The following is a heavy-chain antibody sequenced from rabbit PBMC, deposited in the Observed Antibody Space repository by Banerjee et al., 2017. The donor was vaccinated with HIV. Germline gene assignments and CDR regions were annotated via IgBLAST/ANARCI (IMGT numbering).Heavy chain of an antibody. V-gene: IGHV1S40*01. CDR3: AREVYVDYGDYDL. J-gene: IGHJ3*01. CDR2: IYAGSSGTT. D-gene: IGHD2-1*01. Sequence: QSLEESGGDLVKPGASLTLTCTASGFSFSSSYWICWVRQAPGKGLEWIACIYAGSSGTTVYASWAKGRFTISKTSSTTVTLQMTSLTVADTATYFCAREVYVDYGDYDLWGQGTLVTVS. CDR1: GFSFSSSYW.